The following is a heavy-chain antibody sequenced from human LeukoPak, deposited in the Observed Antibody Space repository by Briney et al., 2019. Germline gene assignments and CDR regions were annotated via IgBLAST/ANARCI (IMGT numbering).Heavy chain of an antibody. V-gene: IGHV3-74*01. J-gene: IGHJ4*02. CDR3: ARSATTVPACFDY. CDR2: INSDGSSI. CDR1: GFTFSSHW. D-gene: IGHD4-17*01. Sequence: GGSLRLSCAASGFTFSSHWMHWVRQAPGKGLVWVSRINSDGSSISYADSVKGRFTISRDNSKNTLYLQMNSLRAEDTAVYYCARSATTVPACFDYWGQGTLVTVSS.